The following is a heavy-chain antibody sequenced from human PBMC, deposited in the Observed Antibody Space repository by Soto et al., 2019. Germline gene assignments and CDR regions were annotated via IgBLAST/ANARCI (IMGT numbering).Heavy chain of an antibody. J-gene: IGHJ3*02. CDR1: GYTFTSYY. CDR2: INPSGGSS. CDR3: AREERHLVVVPAVDSGAFDN. Sequence: QVQLVQSGAEVKKPGASVKVSCKASGYTFTSYYMHWVRQAPGQGLEWMGIINPSGGSSSYAQTYQGRVTMTRETSTSTVYMELSSLRSEDTAVYYCAREERHLVVVPAVDSGAFDNWGQRTMVTVSS. D-gene: IGHD2-2*01. V-gene: IGHV1-46*01.